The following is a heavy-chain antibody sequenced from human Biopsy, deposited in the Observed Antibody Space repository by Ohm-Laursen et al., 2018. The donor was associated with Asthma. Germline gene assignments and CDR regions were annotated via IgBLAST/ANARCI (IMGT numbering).Heavy chain of an antibody. D-gene: IGHD6-19*01. Sequence: SETLSLTCIVYGGSISSFYWSWIRQSPEKGLEWMGYVYWTGSTKYNPSLKSRITMSVDTSKNRMFLELTSVTAADTAIYYCVRAVRNEQWLAPFDYWGQGKPVTVSS. CDR3: VRAVRNEQWLAPFDY. V-gene: IGHV4-59*01. J-gene: IGHJ4*02. CDR1: GGSISSFY. CDR2: VYWTGST.